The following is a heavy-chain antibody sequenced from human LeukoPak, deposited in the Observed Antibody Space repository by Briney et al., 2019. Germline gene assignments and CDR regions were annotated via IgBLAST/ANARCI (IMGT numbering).Heavy chain of an antibody. V-gene: IGHV3-23*01. D-gene: IGHD5-12*01. Sequence: AGGSLRLSCAASGFTFSTYAMSWVRQAPGKGLEWVSGVSGSGGSTYYADSVKGRFTISRDNSKNTLHLQMNSLRAEDTAVYYCAKDLDIVATITGNWGQGTLVTVSS. CDR3: AKDLDIVATITGN. CDR1: GFTFSTYA. J-gene: IGHJ4*02. CDR2: VSGSGGST.